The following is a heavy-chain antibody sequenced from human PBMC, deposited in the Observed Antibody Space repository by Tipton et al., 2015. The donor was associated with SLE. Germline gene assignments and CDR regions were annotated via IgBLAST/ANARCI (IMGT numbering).Heavy chain of an antibody. Sequence: AVSGFTFSSYWMSWVRQAPGKGLEWVANMNQDGSGKYYVDSVKGRFTVSRDNAENSLYLQMNSLRAEDTAVYYCARDGWTAAEDYWGQGTLVTVSS. CDR3: ARDGWTAAEDY. D-gene: IGHD3/OR15-3a*01. V-gene: IGHV3-7*03. CDR2: MNQDGSGK. J-gene: IGHJ4*02. CDR1: GFTFSSYW.